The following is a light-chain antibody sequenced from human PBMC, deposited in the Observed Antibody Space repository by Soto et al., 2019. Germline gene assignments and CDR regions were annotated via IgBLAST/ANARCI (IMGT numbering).Light chain of an antibody. CDR2: GNN. J-gene: IGLJ3*02. V-gene: IGLV1-40*01. CDR3: QSYDSSLSAWV. CDR1: SSNIGAGYD. Sequence: QSVLTQPPSVSGAPGQRVTISCTGSSSNIGAGYDVHWYQHLPGTAPKLLIYGNNNRPSGVPDRFSGSKSGTSASPAITGLQAEDEADYYCQSYDSSLSAWVFGGGTKLTVL.